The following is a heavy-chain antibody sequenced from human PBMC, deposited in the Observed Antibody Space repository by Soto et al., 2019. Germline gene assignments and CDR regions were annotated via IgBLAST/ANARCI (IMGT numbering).Heavy chain of an antibody. J-gene: IGHJ4*02. D-gene: IGHD6-6*01. CDR1: GGSTSRGDYY. CDR2: IYYSGST. Sequence: PSETLSLTCSVSGGSTSRGDYYWSWIRQPPGKGLEWIGYIYYSGSTYYNSSLKSRLTISVDTSKNQFSLKLSSVTAADTAVYYCARVGSSIATRPFDYWGQGTLVTVSS. V-gene: IGHV4-30-4*01. CDR3: ARVGSSIATRPFDY.